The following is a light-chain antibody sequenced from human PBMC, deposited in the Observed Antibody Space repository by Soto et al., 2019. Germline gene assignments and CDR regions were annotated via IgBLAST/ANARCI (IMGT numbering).Light chain of an antibody. V-gene: IGKV3-20*01. CDR1: QSVSTRY. CDR3: HQFGSSPPAFT. J-gene: IGKJ2*01. Sequence: ESMLTQSPGTLSLSPGERATLSCRASQSVSTRYLAWYQQKPGQAPRLLIYGACIRATGIPHRFSGSGSGTDFTLTISRLEPEDFAVYYCHQFGSSPPAFTFGQGTKLEI. CDR2: GAC.